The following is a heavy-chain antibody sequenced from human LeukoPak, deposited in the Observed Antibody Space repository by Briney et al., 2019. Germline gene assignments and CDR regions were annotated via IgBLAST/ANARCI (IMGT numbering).Heavy chain of an antibody. CDR2: ISYDGRNK. CDR1: GFTFSSYG. D-gene: IGHD4-23*01. Sequence: PGRSLRLSCAASGFTFSSYGMHWVRQAPGKGLEWVAFISYDGRNKYYADSVKGRFTISRDNSKHTLYLQMNSLRDDDKAIYSCAGSAAVVIPYDVFDIWGQGTMVIVSS. V-gene: IGHV3-30*19. J-gene: IGHJ3*02. CDR3: AGSAAVVIPYDVFDI.